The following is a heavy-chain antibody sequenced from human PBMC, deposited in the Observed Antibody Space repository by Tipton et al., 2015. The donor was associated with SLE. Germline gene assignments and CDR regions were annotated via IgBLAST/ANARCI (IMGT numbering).Heavy chain of an antibody. CDR3: ARERTIFGVMRGAFDI. D-gene: IGHD3-3*01. Sequence: GSLRLSCAASGFTFSSYSMNWVRQAPGKGLEWVSYISSSSSTIYYADSVKGRFTISRDNAKNSLYLQMNSLRAEDTAVYYCARERTIFGVMRGAFDIWGQGTMVTVSS. V-gene: IGHV3-48*01. J-gene: IGHJ3*02. CDR2: ISSSSSTI. CDR1: GFTFSSYS.